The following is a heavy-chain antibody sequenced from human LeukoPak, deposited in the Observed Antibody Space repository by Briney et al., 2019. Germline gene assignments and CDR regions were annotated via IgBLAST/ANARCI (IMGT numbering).Heavy chain of an antibody. CDR1: KFTFTTSW. J-gene: IGHJ5*02. V-gene: IGHV3-7*01. CDR3: ARDNAYNWFDP. CDR2: INGDGSER. Sequence: GGSLRLSCAASKFTFTTSWMTWVRQAPGKGLEWVANINGDGSERTYVDSVKGRFTVPRDNAKNSLYLQMNSLRVDDTAVYYCARDNAYNWFDPWGQGTLVTVSS.